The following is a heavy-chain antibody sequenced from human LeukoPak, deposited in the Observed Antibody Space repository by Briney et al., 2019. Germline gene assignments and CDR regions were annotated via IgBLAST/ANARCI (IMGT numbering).Heavy chain of an antibody. V-gene: IGHV3-30-3*01. Sequence: GGSLRLSCAASGFTFSSYAMHWVRQAPGKGLEWVAVISYDGSNKYYADSVKGRFTISRDNSKNTLYLQMNSLRAEDTAVYYCAKDRGVFGVTYSLDYWGQGTLVTVSS. CDR2: ISYDGSNK. J-gene: IGHJ4*02. CDR3: AKDRGVFGVTYSLDY. CDR1: GFTFSSYA. D-gene: IGHD3-3*01.